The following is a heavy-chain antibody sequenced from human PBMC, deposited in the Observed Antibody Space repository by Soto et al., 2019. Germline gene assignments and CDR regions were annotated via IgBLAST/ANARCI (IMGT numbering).Heavy chain of an antibody. V-gene: IGHV4-59*01. CDR3: ARAARGYCSSTSCLNYYYYYMDV. CDR1: GGSISSYY. Sequence: QVQLQESGPGLVKPSETLSLTCTVSGGSISSYYWSWIRQPPGKGLEWIGYIYYSGSTNYNPSLKSRVTISVDTPKNQFSLKLSSVTAADTAVYYCARAARGYCSSTSCLNYYYYYMDVWGKGTTVTVSS. D-gene: IGHD2-2*01. CDR2: IYYSGST. J-gene: IGHJ6*03.